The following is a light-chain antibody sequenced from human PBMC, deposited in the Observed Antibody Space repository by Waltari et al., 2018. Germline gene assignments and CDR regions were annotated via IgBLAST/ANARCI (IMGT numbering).Light chain of an antibody. Sequence: QLVLTQSPSASASLGASVKLTCTLSSGHSSNVIAWLQQRPEKGPRYLMKVNSDGSHNKGDEIPDRFSGSSSGAGRYLTISSLQSEDEGDYYCQTGGHDTWGFGGGTKLTVL. V-gene: IGLV4-69*01. CDR2: VNSDGSH. CDR1: SGHSSNV. J-gene: IGLJ3*02. CDR3: QTGGHDTWG.